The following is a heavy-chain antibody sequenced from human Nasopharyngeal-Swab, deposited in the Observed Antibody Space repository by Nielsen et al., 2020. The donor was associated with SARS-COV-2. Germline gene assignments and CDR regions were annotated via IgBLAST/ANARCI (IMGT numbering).Heavy chain of an antibody. D-gene: IGHD4-23*01. Sequence: GGSLRLSCAASGFTFSSYWMSWVRQAPGKGLEWVANIKQDGSEKYYVDSVKGRFTISRDNAKNSLYLQMNSLRAEDTAMYYCARALTTVVTYYYYYMDVWGKGTTVTVSS. CDR3: ARALTTVVTYYYYYMDV. J-gene: IGHJ6*03. V-gene: IGHV3-7*01. CDR2: IKQDGSEK. CDR1: GFTFSSYW.